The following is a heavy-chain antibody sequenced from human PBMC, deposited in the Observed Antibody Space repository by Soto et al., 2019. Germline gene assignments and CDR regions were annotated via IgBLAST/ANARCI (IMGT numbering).Heavy chain of an antibody. Sequence: ASVKVSCKASGYTFTSYGISWVRQAPGQGLEWMGWISAYNGNTNYAQKLQGRVTMTTDTSTSTAYMELRSLRSDDTAVYYCARDSEIHDYSNFGWFDPWGQGTLVTVS. CDR2: ISAYNGNT. D-gene: IGHD4-4*01. J-gene: IGHJ5*02. CDR1: GYTFTSYG. V-gene: IGHV1-18*01. CDR3: ARDSEIHDYSNFGWFDP.